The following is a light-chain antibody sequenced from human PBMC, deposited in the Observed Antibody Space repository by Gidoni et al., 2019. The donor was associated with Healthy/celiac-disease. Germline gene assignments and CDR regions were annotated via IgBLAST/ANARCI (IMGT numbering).Light chain of an antibody. J-gene: IGLJ1*01. CDR3: QSYDSSLSGYV. V-gene: IGLV1-40*01. CDR2: GNS. CDR1: SSNIGAGYD. Sequence: SVLTQPPSVSGAPGQRVTLSCTGSSSNIGAGYDVHWYQQLPGTAPNLLIYGNSNRPSGVPDRFSGSKSGTSASLAITGLQAEDEADYYCQSYDSSLSGYVFGTGTKVTVL.